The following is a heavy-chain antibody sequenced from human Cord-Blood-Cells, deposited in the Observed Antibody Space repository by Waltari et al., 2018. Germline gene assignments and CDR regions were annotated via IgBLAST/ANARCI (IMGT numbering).Heavy chain of an antibody. CDR2: INAGNGNK. J-gene: IGHJ6*03. CDR1: GYTFTSYA. Sequence: QVQLVQSGAEVKKPGASVKVSCKASGYTFTSYAMHWVRQAPGQRLEGMGWINAGNGNKKYSKKFQGRVTITRETSARTAYMELSSLRSEDTAVYYCARDGLSGGSGSYYYYYYMDVWGKGTTVTVSS. V-gene: IGHV1-3*01. D-gene: IGHD3-10*01. CDR3: ARDGLSGGSGSYYYYYYMDV.